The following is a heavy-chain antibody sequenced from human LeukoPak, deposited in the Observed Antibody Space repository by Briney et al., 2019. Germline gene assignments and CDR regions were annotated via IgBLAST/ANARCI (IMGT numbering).Heavy chain of an antibody. V-gene: IGHV3-48*04. J-gene: IGHJ4*02. D-gene: IGHD6-19*01. CDR3: ARVLAVIGDY. Sequence: GPSLRLSCPASGFTFSSFNLDWVRQAPGKGLEWVSLIDTSSSTIYYADSVKGRFTISRDNARNSLYLQMNSLRAEDTAVYYCARVLAVIGDYWGQGTLVTVSS. CDR2: IDTSSSTI. CDR1: GFTFSSFN.